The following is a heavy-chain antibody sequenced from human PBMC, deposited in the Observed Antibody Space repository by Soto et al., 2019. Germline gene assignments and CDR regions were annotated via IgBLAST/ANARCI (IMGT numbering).Heavy chain of an antibody. D-gene: IGHD2-15*01. Sequence: SVKVSCKASGGTFSSYAISWVRQAPGQGLEWMGGIIPILGTANYAQKFQGRVTITADESTSTAYMELSSLRSEDTAVYYCAREGVYCSGGSCYSELLFDYWGQGTLVTVSS. CDR2: IIPILGTA. CDR1: GGTFSSYA. CDR3: AREGVYCSGGSCYSELLFDY. V-gene: IGHV1-69*13. J-gene: IGHJ4*02.